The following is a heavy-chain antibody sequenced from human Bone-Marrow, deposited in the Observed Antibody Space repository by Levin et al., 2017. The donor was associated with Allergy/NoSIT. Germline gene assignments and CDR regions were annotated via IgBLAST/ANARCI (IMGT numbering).Heavy chain of an antibody. J-gene: IGHJ4*02. V-gene: IGHV1-18*01. CDR3: ARGFDY. CDR2: INVNNGHT. CDR1: FSPFPSSF. Sequence: SFPSSFSPFPSSFLLWVRQAPGQGLEWMGWINVNNGHTNYVQKFQGRVTMTPAPSTSTAYMELRSLRSDDTAIYYCARGFDYWGQGTLVTVSS.